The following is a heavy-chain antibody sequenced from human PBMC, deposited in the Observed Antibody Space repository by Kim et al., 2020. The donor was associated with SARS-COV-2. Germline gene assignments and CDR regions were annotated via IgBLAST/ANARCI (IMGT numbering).Heavy chain of an antibody. V-gene: IGHV4-59*01. CDR2: IDHNGNT. CDR1: GDSITSNY. D-gene: IGHD2-15*01. J-gene: IGHJ4*02. CDR3: ARYTQEVVAFDT. Sequence: SETLSLICSVSGDSITSNYWSWIRQPPEKGLEWIGFIDHNGNTNYNASLKSRVTMSLDTSKNQFSLKLSSVTAADTAVYYCARYTQEVVAFDTWGQGTLV.